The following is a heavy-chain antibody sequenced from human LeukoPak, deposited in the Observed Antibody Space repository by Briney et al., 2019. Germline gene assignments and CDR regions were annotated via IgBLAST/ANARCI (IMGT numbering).Heavy chain of an antibody. Sequence: PLASVKVSCKASGYTFTSSGISWVRQAPGQGLEWMGWISAYNGNTNYAQKLQGRVTMTTDTSTSTAYMELESLRSDDTAVYYCARDQVVGATAGTFDVWGQGTLVTVSS. D-gene: IGHD1-26*01. CDR2: ISAYNGNT. V-gene: IGHV1-18*01. J-gene: IGHJ4*02. CDR3: ARDQVVGATAGTFDV. CDR1: GYTFTSSG.